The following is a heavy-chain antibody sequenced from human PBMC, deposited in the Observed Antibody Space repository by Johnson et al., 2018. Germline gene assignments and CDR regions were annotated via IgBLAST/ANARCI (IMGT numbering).Heavy chain of an antibody. V-gene: IGHV3-33*08. J-gene: IGHJ6*02. Sequence: VQLVESGGGLVKPGGSLRLSCAASGFTFRSYWLSWVRQAPGMGLEWVAVIWYDGSNKYYADSVKGRFTISRDNSKNTLYLQMNSRRAEDTAIYYCERAREGDGMDVWGQGTTVTVSS. CDR2: IWYDGSNK. CDR1: GFTFRSYW. D-gene: IGHD6-6*01. CDR3: ERAREGDGMDV.